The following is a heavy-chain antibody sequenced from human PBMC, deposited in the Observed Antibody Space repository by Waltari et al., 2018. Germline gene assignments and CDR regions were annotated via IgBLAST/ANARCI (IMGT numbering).Heavy chain of an antibody. CDR3: ARGRWNFDY. D-gene: IGHD1-1*01. J-gene: IGHJ4*02. Sequence: EVQLVESGGGLIQPGGSLRLSCVVSGLTVSSNYMSWVRQAPGKGLEWVSIMYAGGTTYDADSVKGRFIISRDTSKNTLYLQMNTLRVDDTAVYYCARGRWNFDYWGQGTLVTVSS. V-gene: IGHV3-53*01. CDR2: MYAGGTT. CDR1: GLTVSSNY.